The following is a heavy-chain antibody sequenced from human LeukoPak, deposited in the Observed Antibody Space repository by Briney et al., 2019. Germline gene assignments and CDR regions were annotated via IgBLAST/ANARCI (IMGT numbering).Heavy chain of an antibody. CDR2: ISSSSSTI. CDR1: GFTFSSYS. Sequence: GGSLRLSCAASGFTFSSYSMNWVRQGPGKGLEWVSYISSSSSTIYYADSVKGRFTISRDNAKNSLYLQMNSLRAEDTAVYYCARDVYPAVVTYFDFWGQGTLVTVSS. J-gene: IGHJ4*02. D-gene: IGHD4-23*01. CDR3: ARDVYPAVVTYFDF. V-gene: IGHV3-48*01.